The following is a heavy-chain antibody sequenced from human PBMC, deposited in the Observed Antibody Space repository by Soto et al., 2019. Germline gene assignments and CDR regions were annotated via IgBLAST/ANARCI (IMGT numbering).Heavy chain of an antibody. CDR2: IDYSGTT. V-gene: IGHV4-31*03. CDR1: GGSISSGNYY. CDR3: ARYFSGYVDV. J-gene: IGHJ3*01. Sequence: QVQLQESGPGLVKPSQTLSLTCTVSGGSISSGNYYWSWIRQHPGQGLEYIGYIDYSGTTYYNPSLKSRVAMSADTSKAQFSLTLGSVTAADTAVYYCARYFSGYVDVWGQGTMVTVSS. D-gene: IGHD5-12*01.